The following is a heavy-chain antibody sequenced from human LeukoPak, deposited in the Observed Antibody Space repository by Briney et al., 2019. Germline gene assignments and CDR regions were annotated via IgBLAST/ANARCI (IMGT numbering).Heavy chain of an antibody. J-gene: IGHJ4*02. V-gene: IGHV4-4*02. CDR1: GGSISSSNW. CDR3: ARDEYCSGGSCLY. D-gene: IGHD2-15*01. Sequence: PSETLSLTCAVSGGSISSSNWWSWVRQPPGKGLEWIGEIYHSGSSNYNPSLKSRVTISVDKSKNQFSLKLSSVTAADTAVYYCARDEYCSGGSCLYWGQGTLVTVSS. CDR2: IYHSGSS.